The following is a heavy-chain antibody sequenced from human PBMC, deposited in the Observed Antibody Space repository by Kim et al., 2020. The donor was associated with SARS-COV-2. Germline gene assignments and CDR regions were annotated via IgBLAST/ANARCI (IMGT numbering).Heavy chain of an antibody. Sequence: SETLSLTCTVSGGSISSYYWSWIRQPPGKGLEWIGYIYYSGSTNYNPSLKSRVTISVDTSKNQFSLKLSSVTAADTAVYYCAGCASGGDCHDYWGQGTLVTVSS. CDR1: GGSISSYY. CDR3: AGCASGGDCHDY. CDR2: IYYSGST. D-gene: IGHD2-21*02. V-gene: IGHV4-59*13. J-gene: IGHJ4*02.